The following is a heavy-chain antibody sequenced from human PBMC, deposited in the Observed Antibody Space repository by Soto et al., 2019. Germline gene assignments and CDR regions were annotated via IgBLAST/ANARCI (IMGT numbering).Heavy chain of an antibody. CDR1: AGSVTSDPYY. D-gene: IGHD2-15*01. CDR3: AAQGGLESRYFYALFA. J-gene: IGHJ5*02. V-gene: IGHV4-31*03. Sequence: QVQLQQSGPGLVKPSETLSLTCTVPAGSVTSDPYYFTWVRRRPGKGLEWIGYIYYTGSTYYSPSLRSRVSISRDTSKNQFSLRLTSGTAADTAVYYCAAQGGLESRYFYALFAWGQGTLVTVSS. CDR2: IYYTGST.